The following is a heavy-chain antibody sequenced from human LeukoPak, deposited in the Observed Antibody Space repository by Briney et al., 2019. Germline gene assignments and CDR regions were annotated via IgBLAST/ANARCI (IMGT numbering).Heavy chain of an antibody. Sequence: SGTLSLTCTVSGDSMISNSFSWGWIRQSPGKGLEWIGNISYTGNTYSSPSLKSRVTMSADTSKNQFSLKLSFVTAADTALYYCVRVDGSGYSPYWGQGALVTVSS. CDR3: VRVDGSGYSPY. CDR1: GDSMISNSFS. D-gene: IGHD5-18*01. V-gene: IGHV4-39*01. J-gene: IGHJ4*02. CDR2: ISYTGNT.